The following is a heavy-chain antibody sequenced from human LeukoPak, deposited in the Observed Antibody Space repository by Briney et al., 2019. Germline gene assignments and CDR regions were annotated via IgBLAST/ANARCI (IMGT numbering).Heavy chain of an antibody. Sequence: GASVKVSCKASGGTFSSYAISWVRQAPGQGLEWMGWISAYNGNTNYAQKLQGRVTMTTDTSTSTAYMELRSLRSDDTVVYYCARDPGYDFWSGYYTTTYNWFDPWGQGTLVTVSS. D-gene: IGHD3-3*01. CDR3: ARDPGYDFWSGYYTTTYNWFDP. CDR2: ISAYNGNT. J-gene: IGHJ5*02. CDR1: GGTFSSYA. V-gene: IGHV1-18*01.